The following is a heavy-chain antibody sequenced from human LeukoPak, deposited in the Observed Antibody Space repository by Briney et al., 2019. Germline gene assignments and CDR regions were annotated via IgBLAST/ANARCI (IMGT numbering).Heavy chain of an antibody. D-gene: IGHD7-27*01. J-gene: IGHJ6*02. CDR2: ISAYNGNT. V-gene: IGHV1-18*01. CDR3: ARGSGEVGYYYYGMDV. CDR1: GYTFTSYG. Sequence: ASVTVSCKASGYTFTSYGISWVRQAPGQGLEWMGWISAYNGNTNYAQKLQGRVTMTTDTSTSTAYMELRGLRSDDTAVYYCARGSGEVGYYYYGMDVWGQGTTVTVSS.